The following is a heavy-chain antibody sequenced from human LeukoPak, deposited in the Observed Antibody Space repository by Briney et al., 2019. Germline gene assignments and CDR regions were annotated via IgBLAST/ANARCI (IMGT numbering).Heavy chain of an antibody. V-gene: IGHV1-69*04. CDR2: IIPILGIA. D-gene: IGHD6-6*01. J-gene: IGHJ6*02. Sequence: GASVKVSCKASGGTFSSYAISWVGQAPGQGLEWMGRIIPILGIANYAQKFQGRVTITADKSTSTAYMELSSLRSEDTAVYYCAGYRIAARLDYYYYGMDVWGQGTTVTVS. CDR1: GGTFSSYA. CDR3: AGYRIAARLDYYYYGMDV.